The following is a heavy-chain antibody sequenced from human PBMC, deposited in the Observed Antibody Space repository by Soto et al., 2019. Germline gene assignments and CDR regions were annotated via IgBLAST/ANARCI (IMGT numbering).Heavy chain of an antibody. J-gene: IGHJ4*02. CDR3: ARFEVGIAAAGSNL. Sequence: GASVKVSCKASGGTFSSYAISWVRQAPGQGLEWMGGIIPIFGTANYAQKFQGRVTITADESTSTAYMELSSLRSEGTAVYYCARFEVGIAAAGSNLWGQGTLVTGSS. V-gene: IGHV1-69*13. CDR1: GGTFSSYA. CDR2: IIPIFGTA. D-gene: IGHD6-13*01.